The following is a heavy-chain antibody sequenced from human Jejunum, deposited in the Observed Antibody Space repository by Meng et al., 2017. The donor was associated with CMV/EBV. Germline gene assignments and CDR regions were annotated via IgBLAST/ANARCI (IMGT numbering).Heavy chain of an antibody. CDR3: AKLSDV. V-gene: IGHV3-23*01. Sequence: LKISCAASGFTFSSHSMSWVRQAPGKVLEWVSAITGSGGSTYYADSVKGRFTISRDNSRNTLYLQMNSLRAEDTAVYYCAKLSDVWGQGTTVTVSS. D-gene: IGHD5/OR15-5a*01. CDR2: ITGSGGST. J-gene: IGHJ6*02. CDR1: GFTFSSHS.